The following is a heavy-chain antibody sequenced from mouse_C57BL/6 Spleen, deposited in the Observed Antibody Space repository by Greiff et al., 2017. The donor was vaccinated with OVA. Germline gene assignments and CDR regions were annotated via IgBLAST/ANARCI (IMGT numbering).Heavy chain of an antibody. CDR1: GYTFTDYE. J-gene: IGHJ1*03. D-gene: IGHD1-1*01. CDR3: TNYYYGSSYGNFDV. Sequence: QVQLKESGAELVRPGASVTLSCKASGYTFTDYEMHWVKQTPVHGLEWIGAIDPETGGTDYNQKFKGTAILTADKSSSTAYMELRSLTSEDSAVYYCTNYYYGSSYGNFDVWGTGTTVTVSS. V-gene: IGHV1-15*01. CDR2: IDPETGGT.